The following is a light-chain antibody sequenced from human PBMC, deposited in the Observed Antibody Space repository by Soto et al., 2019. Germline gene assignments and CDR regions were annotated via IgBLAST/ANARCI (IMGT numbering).Light chain of an antibody. CDR3: QQYYSPPRYT. CDR2: WAS. Sequence: DIVMTQSPEYLAGSLGERATINCKSSQNVLYSSNNKNLIAWYQQKPGQPPKLLIYWASTRESGVPDRFSGRGSGRDFTLNISSLQAEDVAVYYCQQYYSPPRYTFGQGTRLEIK. J-gene: IGKJ2*01. CDR1: QNVLYSSNNKNL. V-gene: IGKV4-1*01.